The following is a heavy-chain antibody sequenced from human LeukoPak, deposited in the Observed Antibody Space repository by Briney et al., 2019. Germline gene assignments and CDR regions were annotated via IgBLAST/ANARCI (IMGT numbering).Heavy chain of an antibody. V-gene: IGHV4-39*07. CDR2: IYYSGST. Sequence: KPSETLSLTCTVSGDSISGSSYYWGWIRLPPGKGLEWIGTIYYSGSTYYNPSLKSRVTISVDTSKNQFSLKLTSVTAADTAVYYCARGLDTAYDYWGQGTLVTVSS. CDR1: GDSISGSSYY. CDR3: ARGLDTAYDY. J-gene: IGHJ4*02. D-gene: IGHD5-18*01.